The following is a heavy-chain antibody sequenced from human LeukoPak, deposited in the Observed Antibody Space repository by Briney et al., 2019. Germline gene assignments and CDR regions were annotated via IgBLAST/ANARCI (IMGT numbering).Heavy chain of an antibody. CDR1: GFTFSSYA. CDR3: AKDYPPYYYDSSGYSPLFDY. J-gene: IGHJ4*02. V-gene: IGHV3-23*01. CDR2: ISGSGGST. Sequence: GGSLRLSCAASGFTFSSYAVCWVCQAPGKGLEWGSAISGSGGSTYYADSVKGRFTISRDNSKNTLYLQMNSLRAEDTAVYYCAKDYPPYYYDSSGYSPLFDYWGQGTLVTVSS. D-gene: IGHD3-22*01.